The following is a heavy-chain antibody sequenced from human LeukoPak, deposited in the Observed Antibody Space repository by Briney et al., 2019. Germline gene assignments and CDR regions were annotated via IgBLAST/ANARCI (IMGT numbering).Heavy chain of an antibody. CDR2: IYIDGSST. CDR3: ARGLDGSFDY. CDR1: GXTFSSYW. D-gene: IGHD1-14*01. J-gene: IGHJ4*02. Sequence: GGSLRLSCAASGXTFSSYWMHWVRQAPGKGRVWVSRIYIDGSSTSYADSVKGRFTISRDNAKNTLYLQMNSLRDEDTAVYYCARGLDGSFDYWGLGTLVTASS. V-gene: IGHV3-74*01.